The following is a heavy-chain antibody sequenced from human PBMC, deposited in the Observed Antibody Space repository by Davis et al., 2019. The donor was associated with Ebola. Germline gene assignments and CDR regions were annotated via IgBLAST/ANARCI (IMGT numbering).Heavy chain of an antibody. CDR3: ARIIDYYDSSGYSYYFDY. CDR1: GFSLSNARMD. J-gene: IGHJ4*02. D-gene: IGHD3-22*01. Sequence: SGPTLVKPTETFTLTCSVSGFSLSNARMDVSWIRQPPGKALEWLAHIFSNDEKFYSTSLKSRLTISKDTSKSQVVLTMTNMDPVDTATYYCARIIDYYDSSGYSYYFDYWGQGTLVTVSS. V-gene: IGHV2-26*01. CDR2: IFSNDEK.